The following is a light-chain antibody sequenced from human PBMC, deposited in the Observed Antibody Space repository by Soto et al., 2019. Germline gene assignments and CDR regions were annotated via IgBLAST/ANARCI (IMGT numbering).Light chain of an antibody. CDR2: AAS. J-gene: IGKJ1*01. Sequence: DIQMTQSPSSLSAPVGDRVTITCRASQSISSYLNWYQQKPGKAPKVLIYAASSLQSGVPSRFGGSGSGTDFTLTISSLQPEDFATYYCQQSYSIPWTFGQGTKVDIK. CDR3: QQSYSIPWT. CDR1: QSISSY. V-gene: IGKV1-39*01.